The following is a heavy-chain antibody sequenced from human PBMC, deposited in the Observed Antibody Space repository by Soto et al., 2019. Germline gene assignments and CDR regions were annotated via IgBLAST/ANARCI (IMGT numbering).Heavy chain of an antibody. V-gene: IGHV4-31*03. CDR1: GGSISSGGYY. Sequence: QVQLQESGPGLVKPSQTLSLTCTVSGGSISSGGYYWSWIRQHPGKGLEWIGYIYYSGSTSYNPALTRRATVSVAASKNLFPLKRGSVTAADTAVYFCARVCGGDSLYGLDVLGQGTTMTGSS. D-gene: IGHD2-21*02. CDR2: IYYSGST. J-gene: IGHJ6*02. CDR3: ARVCGGDSLYGLDV.